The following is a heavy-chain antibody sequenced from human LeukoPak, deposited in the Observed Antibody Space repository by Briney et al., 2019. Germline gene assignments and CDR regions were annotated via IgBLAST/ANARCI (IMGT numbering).Heavy chain of an antibody. CDR2: IYPRDSDT. J-gene: IGHJ4*02. CDR1: GYTFTHQW. D-gene: IGHD3-10*01. Sequence: GESLKISRKASGYTFTHQWIGWVRQKSGSDLEWMGIIYPRDSDTRYSPSFQGHVSISADTSINTAYLEWSRLEASDTAIYYCARHSDVIGAIWGQGTLVTVSS. CDR3: ARHSDVIGAI. V-gene: IGHV5-51*01.